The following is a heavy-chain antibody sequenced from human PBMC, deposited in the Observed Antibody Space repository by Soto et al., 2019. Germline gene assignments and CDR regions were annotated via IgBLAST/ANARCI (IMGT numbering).Heavy chain of an antibody. Sequence: QVQLVESGGGVVQPGRSLRLSCAASGFTFSSYAMHWVRQAPGKGLEWVAVISYEGSNKYYADSVKGRFTISRDHSKNTLYLQMNSLRAEDTAVYYCARVPSSSGRAPFDYGGQGTLVTSSS. J-gene: IGHJ4*02. CDR3: ARVPSSSGRAPFDY. CDR1: GFTFSSYA. V-gene: IGHV3-30-3*01. D-gene: IGHD2-15*01. CDR2: ISYEGSNK.